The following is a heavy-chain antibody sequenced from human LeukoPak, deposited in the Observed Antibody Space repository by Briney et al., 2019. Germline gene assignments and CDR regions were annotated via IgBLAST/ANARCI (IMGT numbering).Heavy chain of an antibody. D-gene: IGHD1-26*01. CDR3: ARDRREYSGSYLFDY. J-gene: IGHJ4*02. Sequence: GGSLRLSCAASGFTFSSYAMHWVRQAPGKGLEWVSSISSSSSYIYYADSVKGRFTISRDSAKNSLYLQMNSLRAEDTAVYYCARDRREYSGSYLFDYWGQGTLVAVSS. CDR1: GFTFSSYA. CDR2: ISSSSSYI. V-gene: IGHV3-21*04.